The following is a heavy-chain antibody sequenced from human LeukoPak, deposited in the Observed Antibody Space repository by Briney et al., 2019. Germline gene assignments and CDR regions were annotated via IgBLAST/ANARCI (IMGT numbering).Heavy chain of an antibody. CDR2: IYTSGST. V-gene: IGHV4-4*07. Sequence: PSESLSLTCTVSGGSISSYYWSWIRQPAGKGLEWIGRIYTSGSTNYNPSPKSRVTISADKSKKQFSLKLSSVTAADTAVYYCAREGSGSYLGYYYYMDVWGKGTTVTVSS. D-gene: IGHD3-10*01. CDR1: GGSISSYY. CDR3: AREGSGSYLGYYYYMDV. J-gene: IGHJ6*03.